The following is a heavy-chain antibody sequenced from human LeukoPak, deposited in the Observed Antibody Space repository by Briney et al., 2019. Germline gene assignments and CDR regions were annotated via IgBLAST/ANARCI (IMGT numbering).Heavy chain of an antibody. J-gene: IGHJ6*03. CDR1: GGSIHSY. CDR3: ASFYCSGGSCYQYYYYYYMDV. V-gene: IGHV4-4*07. CDR2: ISGSGTI. D-gene: IGHD2-15*01. Sequence: SETLSLTCTVSGGSIHSYWSWIRQPAGKGLEWIGRISGSGTITYNPALQSRLTISIDTSKNQFSLKLSSVTAADTAVYYCASFYCSGGSCYQYYYYYYMDVWGKGTTVTISS.